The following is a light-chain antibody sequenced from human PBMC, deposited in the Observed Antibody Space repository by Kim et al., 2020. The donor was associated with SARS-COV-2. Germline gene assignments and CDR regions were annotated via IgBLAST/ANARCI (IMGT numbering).Light chain of an antibody. J-gene: IGKJ1*01. CDR1: QSISSY. Sequence: ASVGDRVTITCRASQSISSYLTWYQQTPGKAPKLLSYAASSLQSGVPSRFSGSGSGTDFTLTISSLQPDDFAPYNCQQSYSTPRTFGQGTKVDIK. CDR3: QQSYSTPRT. V-gene: IGKV1-39*01. CDR2: AAS.